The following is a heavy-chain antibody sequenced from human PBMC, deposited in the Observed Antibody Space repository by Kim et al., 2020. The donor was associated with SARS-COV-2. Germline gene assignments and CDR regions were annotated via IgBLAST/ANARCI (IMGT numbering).Heavy chain of an antibody. CDR1: GFTFSSYA. Sequence: GGSLRLSCAASGFTFSSYAMSWVRQAPGKGLEWVSIIYSDGSGTHYADSVNGRFTISRDNSKNMLYLQMNVLRAEDTAVYYCAKAVGSGSYCFDYWGQG. J-gene: IGHJ4*02. D-gene: IGHD3-10*01. V-gene: IGHV3-23*03. CDR3: AKAVGSGSYCFDY. CDR2: IYSDGSGT.